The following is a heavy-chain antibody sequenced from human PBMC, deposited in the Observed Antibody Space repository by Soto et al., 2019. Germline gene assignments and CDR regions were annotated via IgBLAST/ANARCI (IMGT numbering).Heavy chain of an antibody. D-gene: IGHD3-22*01. J-gene: IGHJ4*02. CDR3: AGWGGHYYNY. CDR1: GFTFTDFY. V-gene: IGHV3-7*03. CDR2: IRPDGSET. Sequence: EVQLVQSGGGLVQPGGSLRLSCVGSGFTFTDFYMNWVRQAPGKGLEWVANIRPDGSETNYVESVKGRFTTSRDNAKNSLFLQMNSLRADDTPVYYCAGWGGHYYNYWGQGILVTVSS.